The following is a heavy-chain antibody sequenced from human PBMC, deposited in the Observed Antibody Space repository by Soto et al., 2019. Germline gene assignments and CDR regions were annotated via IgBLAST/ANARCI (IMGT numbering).Heavy chain of an antibody. Sequence: QVQLVQSGGEVKKPGASVKVSCKASGYTFMKYGITWVRQAPGQGLEWMGWISADIGNTNYAQKFQGRVTMTTDTSTSTAHMELRSLRSDDTAVYYCARRGVLPDYWGQGTLVTVSS. V-gene: IGHV1-18*01. J-gene: IGHJ4*02. CDR3: ARRGVLPDY. CDR2: ISADIGNT. D-gene: IGHD3-10*01. CDR1: GYTFMKYG.